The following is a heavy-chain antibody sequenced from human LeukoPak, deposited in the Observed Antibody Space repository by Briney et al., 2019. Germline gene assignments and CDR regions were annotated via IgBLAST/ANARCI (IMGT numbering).Heavy chain of an antibody. CDR3: ARDPMTAAGSKDGMDV. CDR2: IWYDGSIK. J-gene: IGHJ6*02. D-gene: IGHD6-13*01. Sequence: GGSLRLSCAASGFTFSNYGMHWVRQAPGKGLEWVAVIWYDGSIKFYVDSVKGRFTISRDNSKNTLYLQMNSLRAEDTAVYYCARDPMTAAGSKDGMDVWGQGTTVTVSS. V-gene: IGHV3-33*08. CDR1: GFTFSNYG.